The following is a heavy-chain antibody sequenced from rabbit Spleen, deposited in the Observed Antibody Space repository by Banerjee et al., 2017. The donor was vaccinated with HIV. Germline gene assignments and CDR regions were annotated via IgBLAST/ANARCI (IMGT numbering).Heavy chain of an antibody. Sequence: QSLEESGGDLVKPGASLTLTCIASGVSFSVSSYICWVRQAPGKGLEWIACIHIGSSAFTYFASWAKGRFTISKTSSTTVTLQMTSLTAADTATYFCARDTSSSFSSYGMDLWGQGTLVTVS. D-gene: IGHD1-1*01. CDR2: IHIGSSAFT. J-gene: IGHJ6*01. V-gene: IGHV1S40*01. CDR1: GVSFSVSSY. CDR3: ARDTSSSFSSYGMDL.